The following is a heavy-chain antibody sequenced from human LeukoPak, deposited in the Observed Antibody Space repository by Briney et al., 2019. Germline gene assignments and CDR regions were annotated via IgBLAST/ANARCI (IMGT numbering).Heavy chain of an antibody. CDR2: IYSGGST. CDR1: GFTVSSNY. D-gene: IGHD3-10*01. J-gene: IGHJ4*02. V-gene: IGHV3-66*01. CDR3: ARVLTMVRGVIILAYYFDY. Sequence: GGSLRLSCAASGFTVSSNYMSWVRQAPGKGLEWVSVIYSGGSTYYADSVKGRFTISRDNSKNTLYLQMNSLRAEDTAVYYCARVLTMVRGVIILAYYFDYWGQGTLVTVSS.